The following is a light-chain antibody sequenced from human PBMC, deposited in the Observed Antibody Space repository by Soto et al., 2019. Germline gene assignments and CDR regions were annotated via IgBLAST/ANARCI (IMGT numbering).Light chain of an antibody. CDR2: DAS. CDR1: QTIGTW. V-gene: IGKV1-39*01. J-gene: IGKJ2*01. CDR3: QQSDSTPYT. Sequence: DIQMTQSPSTLSASVGDTVTITCRASQTIGTWLAWYQQKPGKAPRLLIYDASSLLSGVPSRFSGSGSGTDFTLTIASLQPEDFSTYYCQQSDSTPYTFGQGTKVEI.